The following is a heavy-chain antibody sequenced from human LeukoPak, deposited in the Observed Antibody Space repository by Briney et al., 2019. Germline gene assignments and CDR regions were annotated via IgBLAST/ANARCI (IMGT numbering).Heavy chain of an antibody. Sequence: SETLSLTCAVYGGSFSGYYWSWIRQPPGKGLEWIGEINHSGSTNYNPSLKSRVTISVDTSKNRFSLKLSSVTAADTAVYYCARVVAAAGDFDYWGQGTLVTVSS. CDR1: GGSFSGYY. J-gene: IGHJ4*02. CDR2: INHSGST. D-gene: IGHD6-13*01. V-gene: IGHV4-34*01. CDR3: ARVVAAAGDFDY.